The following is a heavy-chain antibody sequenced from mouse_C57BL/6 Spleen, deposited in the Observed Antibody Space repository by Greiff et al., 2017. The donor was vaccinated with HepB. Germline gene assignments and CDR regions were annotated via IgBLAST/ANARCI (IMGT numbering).Heavy chain of an antibody. CDR2: IWRGGST. V-gene: IGHV2-5*01. Sequence: QVQLQQSGPGLVQPSQSLSITCTVSGFSLTSYGVHWVRQSPGKGLEWLGVIWRGGSTDYNAAFMSRLSITKDNSKSQVFFKMNSLQADDTAIYYCAKNNYYGSEGAMDYWGQGTSVTVSS. CDR1: GFSLTSYG. D-gene: IGHD1-1*01. CDR3: AKNNYYGSEGAMDY. J-gene: IGHJ4*01.